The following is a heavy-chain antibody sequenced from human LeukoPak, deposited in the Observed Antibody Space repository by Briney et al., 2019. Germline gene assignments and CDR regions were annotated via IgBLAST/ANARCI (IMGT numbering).Heavy chain of an antibody. V-gene: IGHV1-69*04. CDR3: ARRAPAENYYYYGMDV. D-gene: IGHD5-24*01. CDR1: GGTFGSYA. CDR2: IIPILGIA. J-gene: IGHJ6*02. Sequence: SVKVSCKASGGTFGSYAISWVRQAPGQGLEWMGRIIPILGIANYAQKFQGRVTITADKSTSTAYMELSSLRSEDTAVYYCARRAPAENYYYYGMDVWGQGTTVTVSS.